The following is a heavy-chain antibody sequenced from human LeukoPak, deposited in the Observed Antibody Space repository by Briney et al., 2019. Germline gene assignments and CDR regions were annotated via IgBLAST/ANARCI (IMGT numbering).Heavy chain of an antibody. CDR2: ISTYNGNT. V-gene: IGHV1-18*01. CDR3: ARDTNFGELWVSKGDNWFDP. J-gene: IGHJ5*02. CDR1: GYTFTSYG. Sequence: GASVKVSCKASGYTFTSYGISWVRQAPGQGLEWMGWISTYNGNTNYAQKLQGRVTMTTDTSTSTAYMELRSLRSDDTAVYYCARDTNFGELWVSKGDNWFDPWGQGTLVTVSS. D-gene: IGHD3-10*01.